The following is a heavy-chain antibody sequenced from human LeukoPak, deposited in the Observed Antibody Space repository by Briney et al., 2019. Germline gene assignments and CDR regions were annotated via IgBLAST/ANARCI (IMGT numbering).Heavy chain of an antibody. Sequence: SVKVSCKASGGTFSSYAISWVRQAPGQGLEWMGRIIPIFGTANYAQKFQGRVTITTDESTSTAYMELSSLRSEDTAVYYCARAGSSLSRYFDYWGQGTLVTVSS. D-gene: IGHD6-13*01. V-gene: IGHV1-69*05. CDR1: GGTFSSYA. CDR2: IIPIFGTA. CDR3: ARAGSSLSRYFDY. J-gene: IGHJ4*02.